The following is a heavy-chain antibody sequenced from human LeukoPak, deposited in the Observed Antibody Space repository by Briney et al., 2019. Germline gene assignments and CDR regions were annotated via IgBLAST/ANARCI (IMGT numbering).Heavy chain of an antibody. J-gene: IGHJ4*02. Sequence: SETLSLTCTVSGGSIRSGDYYWSWIRQPPGKGLEWIGYIYYSGSTYYNPSLKGRVTISVDTSKNQFSLKLSSVTAADTAVYYCAREPQDHSSEDYWGQGTLVTVSS. D-gene: IGHD6-19*01. V-gene: IGHV4-30-4*01. CDR2: IYYSGST. CDR3: AREPQDHSSEDY. CDR1: GGSIRSGDYY.